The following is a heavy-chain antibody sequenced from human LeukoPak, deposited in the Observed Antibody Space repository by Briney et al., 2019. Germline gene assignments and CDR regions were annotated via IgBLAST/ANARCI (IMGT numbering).Heavy chain of an antibody. V-gene: IGHV4-59*01. Sequence: SETLSLTCTVSGGSISGYYWGWIRLAPGKGLEWIGYIYDTISTNYKPSLKSRVTMSVDTSKNQVSLELTSVTAADTAVYYCARSPPDYDSSGSFDIWGQGTMVTVSS. CDR2: IYDTIST. J-gene: IGHJ3*02. CDR3: ARSPPDYDSSGSFDI. D-gene: IGHD3-22*01. CDR1: GGSISGYY.